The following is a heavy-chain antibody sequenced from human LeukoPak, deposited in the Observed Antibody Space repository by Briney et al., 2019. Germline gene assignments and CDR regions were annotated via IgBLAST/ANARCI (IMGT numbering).Heavy chain of an antibody. CDR3: ARHWANTGMDV. J-gene: IGHJ6*02. CDR1: GYTFTTYW. V-gene: IGHV5-51*01. Sequence: KPGGSLRLSCKGSGYTFTTYWIAWVRQMPGRGLEWMGIIYPGDSDTRYSPSFQGQVTISADKSISTAYLQWSSLKASDTAMYYCARHWANTGMDVWGQGTTVTVSS. CDR2: IYPGDSDT. D-gene: IGHD2-8*01.